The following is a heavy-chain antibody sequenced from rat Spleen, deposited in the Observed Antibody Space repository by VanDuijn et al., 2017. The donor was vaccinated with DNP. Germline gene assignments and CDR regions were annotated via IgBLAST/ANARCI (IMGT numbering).Heavy chain of an antibody. J-gene: IGHJ3*01. CDR2: ISYDGTRT. CDR1: GFTFSDYY. Sequence: EVQLVESGGGLVQPGRSLKLSCAASGFTFSDYYMAWVRQAPTKGLEWVAYISYDGTRTYYRASVKGRFTISRDYAKPTLYLQMDSLRSEETATYYCAKAGGYSPWYFDYWGQGTLVTVSS. V-gene: IGHV5-20*01. CDR3: AKAGGYSPWYFDY. D-gene: IGHD1-11*01.